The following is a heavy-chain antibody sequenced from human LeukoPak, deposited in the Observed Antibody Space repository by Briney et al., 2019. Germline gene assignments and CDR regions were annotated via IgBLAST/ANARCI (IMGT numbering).Heavy chain of an antibody. Sequence: GGSLRLSCAASGFTFSSYGMHWVRQAPGKGLEWVAVISYGGSNKYYADSVKGRFTISRDNSKNTLYLQMNSLRAEDTAVYYCARESGGAGMDVWGQGTTVTVSS. J-gene: IGHJ6*02. CDR2: ISYGGSNK. V-gene: IGHV3-30*03. CDR3: ARESGGAGMDV. CDR1: GFTFSSYG. D-gene: IGHD2-15*01.